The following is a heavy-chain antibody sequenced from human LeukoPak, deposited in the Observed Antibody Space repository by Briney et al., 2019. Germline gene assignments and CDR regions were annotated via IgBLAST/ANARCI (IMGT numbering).Heavy chain of an antibody. V-gene: IGHV3-21*01. CDR2: ISSSSSYI. D-gene: IGHD2-15*01. J-gene: IGHJ6*02. Sequence: PGGSLRLSCAASGFTFSSYSMNWVRQAPGKGLEWVSFISSSSSYIHYADSVKGRFTISRDNTKNSLYLQMNSLRAEDTAVYYCARVSGGYHYYGMDVWGQGPTVTVPS. CDR3: ARVSGGYHYYGMDV. CDR1: GFTFSSYS.